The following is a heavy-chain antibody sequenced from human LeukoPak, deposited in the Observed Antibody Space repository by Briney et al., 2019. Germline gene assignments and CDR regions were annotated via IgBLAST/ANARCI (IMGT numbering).Heavy chain of an antibody. Sequence: SETLSLTCTVSGGSISSYYWSWIRQPPGKGLEWIGYIYYSGSTNYNPSLKSRVTISVDTSKNQFSLKLSSVTAADTAVYYCARAPYCTNGVCYTGFDYWGQGTLVTVSS. CDR2: IYYSGST. CDR3: ARAPYCTNGVCYTGFDY. J-gene: IGHJ4*02. CDR1: GGSISSYY. V-gene: IGHV4-59*01. D-gene: IGHD2-8*01.